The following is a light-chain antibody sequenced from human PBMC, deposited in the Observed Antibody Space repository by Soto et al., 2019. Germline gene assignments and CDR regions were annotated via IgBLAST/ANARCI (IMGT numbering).Light chain of an antibody. CDR3: SSYRTGGPLV. CDR1: SSDVGNYNY. CDR2: EVS. J-gene: IGLJ1*01. Sequence: SALTQPASVSGSLGQSITISCTGTSSDVGNYNYVSWYQQLPGKAPKLLISEVSNRPSGVSHRFSGSKSGNTASLTISGLQAEDEADYYCSSYRTGGPLVFGTGTKVTV. V-gene: IGLV2-14*01.